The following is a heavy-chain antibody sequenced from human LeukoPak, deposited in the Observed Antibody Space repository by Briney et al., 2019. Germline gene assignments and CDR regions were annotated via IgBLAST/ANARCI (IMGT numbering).Heavy chain of an antibody. CDR3: ARDRTRGYSGYDFPYFDY. J-gene: IGHJ4*02. CDR1: GGSFSGYY. V-gene: IGHV4-34*01. Sequence: SETLSLTCAVYGGSFSGYYWSWIRQPPGKGLEWIGEINHSGSTNYNPSLKSRVTISVDTSKNQFSLKLSSVTAADTAVYYCARDRTRGYSGYDFPYFDYWGQGTLVTVPS. CDR2: INHSGST. D-gene: IGHD5-12*01.